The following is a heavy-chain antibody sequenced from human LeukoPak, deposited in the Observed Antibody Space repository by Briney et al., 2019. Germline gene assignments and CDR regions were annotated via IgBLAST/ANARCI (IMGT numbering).Heavy chain of an antibody. D-gene: IGHD3-10*01. J-gene: IGHJ4*02. CDR3: AKDRGGVTHYYFDD. CDR2: ISGRGGST. V-gene: IGHV3-23*01. CDR1: GFTFSSYA. Sequence: GGSLTLSCAASGFTFSSYAMSWVRQAPGKGLEWVSAISGRGGSTYYADSVKGRFTISRDNSKNKLYLQMNSLRAEDTAVYYCAKDRGGVTHYYFDDWGQGTLVTVCS.